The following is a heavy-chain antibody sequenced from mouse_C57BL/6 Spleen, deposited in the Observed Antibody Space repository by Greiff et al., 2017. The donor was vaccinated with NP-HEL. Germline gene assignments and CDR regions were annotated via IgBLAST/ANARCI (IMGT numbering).Heavy chain of an antibody. CDR1: GYTFTDYE. D-gene: IGHD2-2*01. J-gene: IGHJ2*01. CDR2: IDPETGGT. CDR3: TIYDGYYLDY. V-gene: IGHV1-15*01. Sequence: VQLQQSGAELVRPGASVTLSCKASGYTFTDYEMHWVKQTPVHGLEWIGAIDPETGGTAYNQKFKGKAILTAATSSSTAYMELRSLTSEDSAVYYCTIYDGYYLDYWGQGTTLTVSS.